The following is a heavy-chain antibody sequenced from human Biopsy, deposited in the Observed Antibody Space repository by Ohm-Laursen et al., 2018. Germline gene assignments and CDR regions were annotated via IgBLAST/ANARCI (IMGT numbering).Heavy chain of an antibody. Sequence: TQTLTLTCSFSGFSLSARGMCVSWIRQAPGKALEWLARVDWDDYKDYSASLQTKLSISKDTSNDQGALTVNNVDPADTATYYCARTPILIVSAGLVYRHRRHLQGMDVWGQGIAVTVS. CDR1: GFSLSARGMC. J-gene: IGHJ6*02. CDR2: VDWDDYK. D-gene: IGHD6-13*01. CDR3: ARTPILIVSAGLVYRHRRHLQGMDV. V-gene: IGHV2-70*11.